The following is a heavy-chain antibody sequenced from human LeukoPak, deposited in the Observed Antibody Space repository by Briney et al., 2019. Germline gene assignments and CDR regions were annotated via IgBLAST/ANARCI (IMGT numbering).Heavy chain of an antibody. CDR1: GFTFSSYW. CDR3: SRDTADDTFDI. J-gene: IGHJ3*02. V-gene: IGHV3-74*01. CDR2: INSDGSTT. Sequence: PGGPLRLSCAASGFTFSSYWMHWVRQAPGKGLVWVSRINSDGSTTSYADSVKGRFTISRDNAKNTLYLQMNSLRAEDTAVYYCSRDTADDTFDIWGQGTMVTVSS.